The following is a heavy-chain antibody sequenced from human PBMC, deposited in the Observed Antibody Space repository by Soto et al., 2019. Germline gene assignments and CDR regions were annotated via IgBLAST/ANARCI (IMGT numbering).Heavy chain of an antibody. V-gene: IGHV3-23*01. D-gene: IGHD6-19*01. J-gene: IGHJ4*02. CDR2: IRGRGGST. CDR1: GFTFSSHA. Sequence: VQLLESGGGLVQPGGSLRLSCAASGFTFSSHAMSWVRQAPGKGLEWVPGIRGRGGSTKYADSVKGRFTISRDNSRNTLYLQRNGLRAEDTAVYYCAKDLSDWHMENFDFWGQGTLVTVSS. CDR3: AKDLSDWHMENFDF.